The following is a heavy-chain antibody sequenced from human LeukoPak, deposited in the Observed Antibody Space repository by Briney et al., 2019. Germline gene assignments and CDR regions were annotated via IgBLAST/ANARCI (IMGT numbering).Heavy chain of an antibody. CDR1: GFTFHSYG. J-gene: IGHJ4*02. D-gene: IGHD3-10*01. CDR3: ARGPYYGSGTLDY. CDR2: LSYDGSDK. V-gene: IGHV3-33*01. Sequence: GGSLRLPCAASGFTFHSYGMHWVRQAPGKGLEWVAVLSYDGSDKYYSDSVEGRFTISRDNSNNMLYLQMNSLRAEDTAVYYCARGPYYGSGTLDYWGQGTLVTVSS.